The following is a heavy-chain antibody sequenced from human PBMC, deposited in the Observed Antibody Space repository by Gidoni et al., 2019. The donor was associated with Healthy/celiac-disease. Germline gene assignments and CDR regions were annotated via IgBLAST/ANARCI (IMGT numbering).Heavy chain of an antibody. D-gene: IGHD6-13*01. Sequence: QVQLVESGGGVVQPGRSLRLSCAASGFTFSSYAMHWVRQAPGKGLEWVAVISDDGSNKYYADSVKGRFTISRDNSKNTLYLQMNSLRAEDTAVYYCARDRDSSSWYTGWFDYWGQGTLVTISS. CDR3: ARDRDSSSWYTGWFDY. J-gene: IGHJ4*02. CDR2: ISDDGSNK. V-gene: IGHV3-30-3*01. CDR1: GFTFSSYA.